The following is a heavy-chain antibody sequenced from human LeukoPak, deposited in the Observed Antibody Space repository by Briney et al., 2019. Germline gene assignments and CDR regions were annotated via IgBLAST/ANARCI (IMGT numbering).Heavy chain of an antibody. Sequence: GGSLRLSCAASGFTFSSYSMNWVRQAPGKGLEWVSPISSSSSYIYYADSVKVRFTISRDNAKNSLYFQMNILRAEDTAVYYCERWGDTAMVTFDYWGQGTLVTVSS. CDR1: GFTFSSYS. CDR2: ISSSSSYI. J-gene: IGHJ4*02. CDR3: ERWGDTAMVTFDY. D-gene: IGHD5-18*01. V-gene: IGHV3-21*01.